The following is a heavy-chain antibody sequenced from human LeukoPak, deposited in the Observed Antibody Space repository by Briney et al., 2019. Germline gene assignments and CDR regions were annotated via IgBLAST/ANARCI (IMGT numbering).Heavy chain of an antibody. CDR3: ARGGRIQLERRGYFDY. CDR1: GFTFSSYG. CDR2: IRYDGSNK. V-gene: IGHV3-30*02. Sequence: PGGSLRLSCAASGFTFSSYGMHWVRQAPGKGLEWVSFIRYDGSNKYYADSVKGRFTISRDNSKNTLYLQMNSLRAEDTAVYYCARGGRIQLERRGYFDYWGQGTLVTVSS. D-gene: IGHD1-1*01. J-gene: IGHJ4*02.